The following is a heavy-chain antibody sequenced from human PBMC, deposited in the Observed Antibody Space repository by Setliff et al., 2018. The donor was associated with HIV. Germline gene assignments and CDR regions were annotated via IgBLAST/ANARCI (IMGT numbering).Heavy chain of an antibody. J-gene: IGHJ4*02. Sequence: SETLSLTCTVSGGSISSGSYCWTWIRQPAGKGLEWIGHMFTSGSTSYNPSLRSRVTISVDTSQSRFSLKLTSVNAAGTAVYYCVRGANSRFNFDSWGQGSLVTVS. CDR2: MFTSGST. V-gene: IGHV4-61*09. D-gene: IGHD3-22*01. CDR1: GGSISSGSYC. CDR3: VRGANSRFNFDS.